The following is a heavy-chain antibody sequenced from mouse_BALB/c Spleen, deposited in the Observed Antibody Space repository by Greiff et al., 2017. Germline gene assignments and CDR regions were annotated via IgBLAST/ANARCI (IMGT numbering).Heavy chain of an antibody. CDR1: GYTFSSYW. CDR3: ARRGTTVVHFDD. Sequence: VQLVESGAELMKPGASVKISCKATGYTFSSYWIEWVKQRPGHGLEWIGEILPGSGSTNYNEKFKGKATFTADTSSNTAYMQLSSLTSEDSAVYYCARRGTTVVHFDDWGQGTTLTVSS. J-gene: IGHJ2*01. CDR2: ILPGSGST. D-gene: IGHD1-1*02. V-gene: IGHV1-9*01.